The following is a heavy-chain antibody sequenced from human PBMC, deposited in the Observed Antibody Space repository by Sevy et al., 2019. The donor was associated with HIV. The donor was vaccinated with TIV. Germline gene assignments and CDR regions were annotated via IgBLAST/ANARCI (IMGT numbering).Heavy chain of an antibody. J-gene: IGHJ1*01. D-gene: IGHD3-22*01. Sequence: GGSLRLSCAASGFTFRESAIHWVRQASGKGLEWVGRIRNKANNYATSYAVSLNGRFTISRDESKNTAYLQMNSLKTEDTAVYLCTTRPYYYDPIDGTGPHTREYLQHWGQGTLVTVSS. V-gene: IGHV3-73*01. CDR2: IRNKANNYAT. CDR1: GFTFRESA. CDR3: TTRPYYYDPIDGTGPHTREYLQH.